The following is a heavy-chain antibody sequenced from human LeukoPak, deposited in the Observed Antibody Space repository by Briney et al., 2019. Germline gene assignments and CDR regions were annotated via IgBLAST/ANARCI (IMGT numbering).Heavy chain of an antibody. CDR1: GGSISSGGYY. D-gene: IGHD3-22*01. CDR3: ARNYYDSSGYYYGWYFDL. CDR2: IYYSGST. V-gene: IGHV4-31*03. J-gene: IGHJ2*01. Sequence: SETLSLTRTVSGGSISSGGYYWSWIRQHPGKGLEWIGYIYYSGSTYYNPSLKSRVTISVDTSKNQFSLKLSSVTAADTAVYYCARNYYDSSGYYYGWYFDLWGRGTLVTVSS.